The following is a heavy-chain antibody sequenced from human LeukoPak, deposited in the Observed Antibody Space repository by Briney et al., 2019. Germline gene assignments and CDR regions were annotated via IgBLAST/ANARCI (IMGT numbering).Heavy chain of an antibody. D-gene: IGHD2-2*01. J-gene: IGHJ4*02. Sequence: GGSLRLSCAASGFSVSSNYMNWVRQAPGKGLEWVSAISGSGGSTYYAGSVKGRFTISRDNSKNTLYLQMNSLRAEDTAVYYCAKSGGVVPAAISHFDYWGQGTLVTVSS. CDR1: GFSVSSNY. CDR2: ISGSGGST. V-gene: IGHV3-23*01. CDR3: AKSGGVVPAAISHFDY.